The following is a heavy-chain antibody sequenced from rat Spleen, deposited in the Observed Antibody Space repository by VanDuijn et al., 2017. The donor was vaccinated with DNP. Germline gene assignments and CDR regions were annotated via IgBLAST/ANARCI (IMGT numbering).Heavy chain of an antibody. CDR1: GFNFNDYW. V-gene: IGHV4-2*01. CDR2: INKDSSTI. D-gene: IGHD1-11*01. J-gene: IGHJ2*01. CDR3: AKGPNYGGDSDYFDY. Sequence: EVKLVESGGGLVQPGRSLKLSCAASGFNFNDYWMGWVRQAPGKGLEWIGQINKDSSTISYSPSLKDKLTISRDSAQNTLYLQMSKLGSEDTAIYHCAKGPNYGGDSDYFDYWGQGVMVTVSS.